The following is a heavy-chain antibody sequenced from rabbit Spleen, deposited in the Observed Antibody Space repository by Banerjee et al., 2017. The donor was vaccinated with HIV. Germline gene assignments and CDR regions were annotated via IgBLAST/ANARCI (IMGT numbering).Heavy chain of an antibody. CDR2: AYAGSSGFT. D-gene: IGHD2-1*01. Sequence: QEQLVESGGGLVQPGGSLKLSCKGSGFDFSRYGVSWVRQAPGKELEWVACAYAGSSGFTYFASWAKGRFTISKASSTTVTLQMTSLTAADTATYFCAIATMTMVITDLWGPGTLVTVS. CDR1: GFDFSRYG. J-gene: IGHJ4*01. V-gene: IGHV1S45*01. CDR3: AIATMTMVITDL.